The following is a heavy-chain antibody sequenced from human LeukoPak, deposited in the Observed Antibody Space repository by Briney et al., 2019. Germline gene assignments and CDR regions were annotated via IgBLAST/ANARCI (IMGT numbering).Heavy chain of an antibody. V-gene: IGHV3-7*03. CDR2: IKQGGSEK. J-gene: IGHJ6*02. CDR1: GFTFSSYW. D-gene: IGHD2-2*02. CDR3: AKDSYCNGPRCYRGMDV. Sequence: GGSLRLSCAASGFTFSSYWMSWVRQAPGKGLEWVANIKQGGSEKYYVDSVKGRFTISRDNAKNSLYLQMNSLRPEDTAFYYCAKDSYCNGPRCYRGMDVWGQGTTVTVSS.